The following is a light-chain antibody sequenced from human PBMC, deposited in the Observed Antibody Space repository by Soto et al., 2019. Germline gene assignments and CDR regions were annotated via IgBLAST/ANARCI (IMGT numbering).Light chain of an antibody. CDR2: GAS. CDR1: QSVSSSY. Sequence: EIVLTQSPGTLSLSPGEGATLSCRASQSVSSSYLAWYQQKPGQAPRLLIYGASSRATGIPDRFSGSGSGTDFTLTINSLEPEDFAVYYCQQYASSPLTFGPGTKMDIK. CDR3: QQYASSPLT. V-gene: IGKV3-20*01. J-gene: IGKJ3*01.